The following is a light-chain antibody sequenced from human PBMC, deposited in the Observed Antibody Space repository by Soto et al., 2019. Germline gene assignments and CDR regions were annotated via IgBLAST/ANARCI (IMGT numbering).Light chain of an antibody. CDR2: GAS. CDR3: QHYHDWPPWT. V-gene: IGKV3-15*01. J-gene: IGKJ1*01. Sequence: ETVMTQSPATLPVSPGERATLSCRASQSVSSNLAWYQQKPGQAPRLLIYGASTRATGIPTRFSGRGSGTAFTLTISRLQSDDFALYYCQHYHDWPPWTFGQGTKVEVK. CDR1: QSVSSN.